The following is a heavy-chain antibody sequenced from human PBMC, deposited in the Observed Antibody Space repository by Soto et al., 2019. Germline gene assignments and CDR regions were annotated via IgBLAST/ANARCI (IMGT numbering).Heavy chain of an antibody. CDR3: ARGVYYDSRGYYFFF. Sequence: ASVKVSCKASGGTFSRYALSWVRQAPGQGPEWMGGIVPMFGTANYAQKFQGRVTITADESTSTAYMQLSSLRSEDTAVYYCARGVYYDSRGYYFFFWGQGTLVTVSS. J-gene: IGHJ4*02. V-gene: IGHV1-69*13. CDR2: IVPMFGTA. CDR1: GGTFSRYA. D-gene: IGHD3-22*01.